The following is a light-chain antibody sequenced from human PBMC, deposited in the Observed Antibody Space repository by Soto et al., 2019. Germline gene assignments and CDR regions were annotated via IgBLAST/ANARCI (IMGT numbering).Light chain of an antibody. V-gene: IGKV1-39*01. CDR2: AAT. Sequence: DIQMTQSPSSLSASVGDRVTIACRASQSIRSYLNWYQQKPGKAPKLLIYAATSLQSGVPSRFSGSGSGTLFTLTISSLQPEDVATYYCQQTYITRAFTFGPGTKVDIK. J-gene: IGKJ3*01. CDR3: QQTYITRAFT. CDR1: QSIRSY.